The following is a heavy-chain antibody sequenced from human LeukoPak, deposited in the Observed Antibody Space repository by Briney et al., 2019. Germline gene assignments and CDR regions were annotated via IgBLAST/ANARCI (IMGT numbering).Heavy chain of an antibody. CDR1: GGSISSGGHS. V-gene: IGHV4-30-2*01. D-gene: IGHD4-17*01. J-gene: IGHJ3*02. CDR2: LYHSGSGST. CDR3: ARDLGSDDYGVTTQYPSAFDI. Sequence: SETLSLTCTVSGGSISSGGHSWSWLRPPPGKGREWIGYLYHSGSGSTYYNPSLKSRVTISIDKSKNQFSLKLNSVTAADTAVYYCARDLGSDDYGVTTQYPSAFDIWGQGTMVTVSS.